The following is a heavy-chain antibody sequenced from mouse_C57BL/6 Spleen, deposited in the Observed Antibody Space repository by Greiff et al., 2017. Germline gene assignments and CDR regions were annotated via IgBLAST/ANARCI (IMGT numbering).Heavy chain of an antibody. CDR3: AREWLLRGGCDY. Sequence: EVKVVESGGGLVKPGGSLKLSCAASGFTFSDYGMHWVRQAPEKGLEWVAYISSGSSTIYYADTVKGRFTISRDNAKNTLFLQMTSLRSEDTAVYYCAREWLLRGGCDYWGQGTTLTVSS. V-gene: IGHV5-17*01. J-gene: IGHJ2*01. D-gene: IGHD2-3*01. CDR2: ISSGSSTI. CDR1: GFTFSDYG.